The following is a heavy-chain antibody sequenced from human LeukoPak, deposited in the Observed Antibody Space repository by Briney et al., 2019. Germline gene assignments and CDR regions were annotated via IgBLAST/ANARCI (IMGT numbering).Heavy chain of an antibody. J-gene: IGHJ4*02. CDR1: GFTFSTYG. CDR3: ARAYCSSISCYYYFDY. CDR2: ISSSSSHI. Sequence: GGSLRLSCAASGFTFSTYGMNWVRQAPGKGLEWVSSISSSSSHICYADSVKGRFTISRDNAKNSLYLQMNSLRAEDTAVYYCARAYCSSISCYYYFDYWGQGTLVTVSS. D-gene: IGHD2-2*01. V-gene: IGHV3-21*01.